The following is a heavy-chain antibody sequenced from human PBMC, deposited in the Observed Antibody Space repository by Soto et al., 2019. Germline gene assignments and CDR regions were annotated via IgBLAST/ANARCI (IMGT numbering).Heavy chain of an antibody. D-gene: IGHD3-22*01. CDR3: ARHRDSSGYYYVYYLDL. V-gene: IGHV3-48*02. CDR2: ISGSSTII. CDR1: GFSFSSYS. Sequence: PGGSLRLSCVASGFSFSSYSMSWVRQAPWKGLEWLSYISGSSTIIYYADSVKGRFTISRDNAKDSLYLQISSLRDEDTAVYYCARHRDSSGYYYVYYLDLWGQGSLVTVSS. J-gene: IGHJ4*02.